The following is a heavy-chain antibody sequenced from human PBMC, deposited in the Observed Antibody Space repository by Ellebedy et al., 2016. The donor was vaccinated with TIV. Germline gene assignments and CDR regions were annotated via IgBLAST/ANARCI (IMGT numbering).Heavy chain of an antibody. CDR2: IDPSDSYT. CDR3: ARRGILTHNEDY. J-gene: IGHJ4*02. V-gene: IGHV5-10-1*01. CDR1: GYSFTSYW. Sequence: GESLKISCKGSGYSFTSYWISWVRQMPGKGLEWMGRIDPSDSYTNYSPSFQGHVTISADKSISTAYLQWSSLKASDTAMYYCARRGILTHNEDYWGQGTLVTVSS. D-gene: IGHD3-9*01.